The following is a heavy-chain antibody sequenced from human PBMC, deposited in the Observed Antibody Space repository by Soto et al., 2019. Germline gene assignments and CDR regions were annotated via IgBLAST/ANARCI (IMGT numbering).Heavy chain of an antibody. CDR2: IISGGSRV. J-gene: IGHJ6*02. Sequence: HPCGCLRLSWAACGVMFSNDWMNWVRKDPGKGLEWIARIISGGSRVTYADSVEGRFTITRDNAKNMLFLEMHSLTVEDTAVYYCARERTSKGGLDVWGQGTTVTVAS. CDR3: ARERTSKGGLDV. V-gene: IGHV3-74*01. CDR1: GVMFSNDW.